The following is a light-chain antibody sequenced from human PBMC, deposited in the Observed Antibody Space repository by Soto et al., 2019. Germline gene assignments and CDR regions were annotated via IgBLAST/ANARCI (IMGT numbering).Light chain of an antibody. Sequence: EIVLTQSPLSLPVTPGEPASISCRSSQSLLHSSGYNYVDWYLQKPGQSPQLXIYLVSNRESGVPERFSGSGSGTDFTRKISRVEPEDVGHYYCMQALQTTLTFGQGTRLEIK. CDR2: LVS. J-gene: IGKJ5*01. CDR3: MQALQTTLT. V-gene: IGKV2-28*01. CDR1: QSLLHSSGYNY.